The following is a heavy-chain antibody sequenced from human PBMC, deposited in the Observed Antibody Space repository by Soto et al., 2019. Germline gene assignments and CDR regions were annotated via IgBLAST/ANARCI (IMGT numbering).Heavy chain of an antibody. CDR1: GYTLTSYA. CDR3: ARAMYRCYEVVDGRALDV. Sequence: GASVKVSCKASGYTLTSYAMHWVRQAPGQRLEWMGWINAGNGNTKYSQKFQGRVTITRDTSASTAYMELSSLRSEDTAVYYCARAMYRCYEVVDGRALDVWGKGIMVTVSS. D-gene: IGHD2-2*01. CDR2: INAGNGNT. V-gene: IGHV1-3*01. J-gene: IGHJ3*01.